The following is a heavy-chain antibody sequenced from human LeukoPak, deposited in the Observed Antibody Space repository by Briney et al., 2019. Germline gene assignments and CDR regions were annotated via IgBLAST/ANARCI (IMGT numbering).Heavy chain of an antibody. CDR2: INPNSGDT. V-gene: IGHV1-2*02. D-gene: IGHD6-19*01. CDR1: GYTFTGYY. Sequence: ASVKVSCKASGYTFTGYYIHWVRQAPGQGLEWMGWINPNSGDTNYAQHFQGRVTMTSDTSINTAYMELSRLRSDDTAVYYCATPYPRSSGWYIWDYWGRGALVTVSS. CDR3: ATPYPRSSGWYIWDY. J-gene: IGHJ4*02.